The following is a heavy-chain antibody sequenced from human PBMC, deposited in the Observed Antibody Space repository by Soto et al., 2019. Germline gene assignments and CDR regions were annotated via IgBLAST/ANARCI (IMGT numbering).Heavy chain of an antibody. CDR2: ISGYSGNT. Sequence: QVQLVQSGAEVKYPGASVKVSCKASGYTFTSYGIDWVRQAPGQGLEWMGWISGYSGNTNYAQKLQGRVTMTTDTSTSTADMELRSLSSDDTAVYYCARAGAGAGSAVGWFDTWGQGALVTVSS. CDR1: GYTFTSYG. CDR3: ARAGAGAGSAVGWFDT. J-gene: IGHJ5*02. D-gene: IGHD6-19*01. V-gene: IGHV1-18*01.